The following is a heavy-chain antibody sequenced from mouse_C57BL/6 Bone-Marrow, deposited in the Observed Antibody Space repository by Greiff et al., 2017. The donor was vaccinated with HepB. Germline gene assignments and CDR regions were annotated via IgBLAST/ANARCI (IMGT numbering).Heavy chain of an antibody. CDR2: ISSGGSYT. CDR3: ARSNLLWSPLDY. Sequence: EVMLVESGGDLVKPGGSLKLSCAASGFTFSSYGMSWVRQTPDKRLEWVATISSGGSYTYYPDSVKGRFTISRDNAKNTLYLQMSSLKSEDTAMYYCARSNLLWSPLDYWGQGTTLTVSS. V-gene: IGHV5-6*01. CDR1: GFTFSSYG. D-gene: IGHD2-1*01. J-gene: IGHJ2*01.